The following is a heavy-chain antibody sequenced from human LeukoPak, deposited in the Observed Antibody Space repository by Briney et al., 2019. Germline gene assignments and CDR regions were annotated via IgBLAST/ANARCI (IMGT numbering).Heavy chain of an antibody. J-gene: IGHJ6*03. CDR1: GYTFTGYY. D-gene: IGHD1/OR15-1a*01. Sequence: RASVKVSCKASGYTFTGYYVHWVRQATGQGLEWMGWMNPNSGNTGYAQKFQGRVTITRNTSISTAYMELSSLRSEDTAVYYCARARDWNIRAGVAVDYYYYMDVWGKGTTVTVSS. CDR2: MNPNSGNT. V-gene: IGHV1-8*03. CDR3: ARARDWNIRAGVAVDYYYYMDV.